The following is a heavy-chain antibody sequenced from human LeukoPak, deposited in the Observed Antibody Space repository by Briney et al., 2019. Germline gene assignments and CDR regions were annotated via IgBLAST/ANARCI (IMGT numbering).Heavy chain of an antibody. D-gene: IGHD4-17*01. CDR3: AKFATVTVPNWLDF. CDR1: GGSISGYF. V-gene: IGHV4-59*01. J-gene: IGHJ5*01. Sequence: PSETLSLTCTVSGGSISGYFWSWIRQPPGEGLQFIGYIYYTGAASYNPSLNSRVSMSDDTSKNQFSLKVSSVTAADTAVYYCAKFATVTVPNWLDFWGQGILVTVSS. CDR2: IYYTGAA.